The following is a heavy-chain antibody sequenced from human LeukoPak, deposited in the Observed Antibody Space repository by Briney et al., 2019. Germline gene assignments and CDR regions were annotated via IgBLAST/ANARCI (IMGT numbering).Heavy chain of an antibody. V-gene: IGHV3-23*01. CDR1: GSTFSSYA. Sequence: PGGSLRLSCAASGSTFSSYAMSWVRQAPGKGLEWVSAISGSGVSTYYADSVKGRFTISRDNSKNTLYLQMNSLRAEDTAVYYCAIFPDTAMAPGVYWGQGTLVTVSS. J-gene: IGHJ4*02. CDR2: ISGSGVST. CDR3: AIFPDTAMAPGVY. D-gene: IGHD5-18*01.